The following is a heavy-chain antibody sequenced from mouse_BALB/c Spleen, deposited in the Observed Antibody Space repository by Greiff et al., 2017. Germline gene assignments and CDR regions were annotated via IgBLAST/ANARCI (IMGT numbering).Heavy chain of an antibody. CDR2: IYPYNGGT. CDR3: ARAGYYGYYYAMDY. Sequence: EVKLVESGPELVKPGASVKISCKASGYTFTDYNMHWVKQSHGKSLEWIGYIYPYNGGTGYNQKFKSKATLTVDNSSSTAYMELRSLTSEDSAVYYCARAGYYGYYYAMDYWGQGTSVTVSS. V-gene: IGHV1S29*02. CDR1: GYTFTDYN. D-gene: IGHD1-1*02. J-gene: IGHJ4*01.